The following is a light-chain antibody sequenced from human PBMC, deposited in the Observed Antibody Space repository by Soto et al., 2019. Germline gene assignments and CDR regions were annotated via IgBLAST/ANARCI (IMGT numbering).Light chain of an antibody. J-gene: IGKJ4*01. V-gene: IGKV1-12*01. CDR2: AAS. CDR3: QQANRLPLT. CDR1: QCVSSY. Sequence: IPLTQSAASLSASGGDRVTITCRASQCVSSYFVWDQQKPGKAPKVLIYAASSLQSGVQSMFSGSGSWTAFTLTVRSLQRADLATYYCQQANRLPLTFGGGTKV.